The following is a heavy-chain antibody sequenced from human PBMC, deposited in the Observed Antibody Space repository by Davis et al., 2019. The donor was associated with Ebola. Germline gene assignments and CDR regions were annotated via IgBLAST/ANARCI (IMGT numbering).Heavy chain of an antibody. Sequence: GESLKISCVASGFTFSDYYMHWIRQAPGKGLEWVSYISISGSDEHYADSVKGRFTISRDNARNIVYLQMNSLRVEDTGVYYCARDRNYQPTDPWGQGTLVTVTS. V-gene: IGHV3-11*06. CDR3: ARDRNYQPTDP. CDR2: ISISGSDE. CDR1: GFTFSDYY. D-gene: IGHD1-7*01. J-gene: IGHJ5*02.